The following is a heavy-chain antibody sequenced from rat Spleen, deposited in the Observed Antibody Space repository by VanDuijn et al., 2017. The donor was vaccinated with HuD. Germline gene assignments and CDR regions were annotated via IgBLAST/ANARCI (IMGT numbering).Heavy chain of an antibody. Sequence: QVQLMESGPGLVQPSETLSLTCTVSGFSLTSYHVHWVRQPPGKGLEWMGTMWSGGSTDYNSALKSRLSISRDTSKNQVFLKMNSLQSEDKTTYYCVRDLGGSSDYWGQGVMVTVSS. CDR1: GFSLTSYH. J-gene: IGHJ2*01. CDR2: MWSGGST. V-gene: IGHV2-45*01. CDR3: VRDLGGSSDY. D-gene: IGHD4-6*01.